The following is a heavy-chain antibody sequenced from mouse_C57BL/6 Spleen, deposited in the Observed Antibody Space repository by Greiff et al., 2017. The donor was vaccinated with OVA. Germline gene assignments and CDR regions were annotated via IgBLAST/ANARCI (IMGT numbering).Heavy chain of an antibody. CDR2: INPNNGGT. Sequence: VQLQQSGPELVKPGASVKISCKASGYTFTDYYMNWVKQSHGKSLEWIGDINPNNGGTSYNQKFKGKATLTVDKSSSTAYMELRSLTSEDSAVYYCARGTVTTDFDYWGQGTTLTVSS. D-gene: IGHD2-2*01. J-gene: IGHJ2*01. V-gene: IGHV1-26*01. CDR1: GYTFTDYY. CDR3: ARGTVTTDFDY.